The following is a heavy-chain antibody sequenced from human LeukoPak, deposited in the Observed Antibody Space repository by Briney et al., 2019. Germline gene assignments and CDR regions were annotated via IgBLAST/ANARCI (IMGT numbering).Heavy chain of an antibody. J-gene: IGHJ3*02. CDR1: GGSISSSSYY. Sequence: PSETPSLTCTVSGGSISSSSYYWGWIRQPPGKGLEWIGSIYYSGSTYYNPSLKSRVTISVDTSKNQFSLKLSSVTAADTAVYYCARLLLGIRAFDIWGQGTMVTVSS. D-gene: IGHD7-27*01. V-gene: IGHV4-39*01. CDR3: ARLLLGIRAFDI. CDR2: IYYSGST.